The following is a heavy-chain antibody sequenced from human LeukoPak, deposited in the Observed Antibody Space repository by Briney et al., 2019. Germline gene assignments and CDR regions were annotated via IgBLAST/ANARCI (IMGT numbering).Heavy chain of an antibody. J-gene: IGHJ4*02. CDR3: AKDPYGTRYFDY. CDR2: LSGSGGDT. Sequence: PGGSLRLSCVASGFTFSRNAMSWVRQAPGKGLEWVPSLSGSGGDTYYADSVKGRFTISRDNSKNTVYLQMNSLKAEDTAVYYCAKDPYGTRYFDYWGQGTLVTVSS. CDR1: GFTFSRNA. D-gene: IGHD2-2*01. V-gene: IGHV3-23*01.